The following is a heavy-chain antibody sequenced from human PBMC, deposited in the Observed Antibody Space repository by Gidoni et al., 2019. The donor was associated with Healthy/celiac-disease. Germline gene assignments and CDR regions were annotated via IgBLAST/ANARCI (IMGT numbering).Heavy chain of an antibody. CDR2: IIPIFGTA. CDR3: ANNAYYYDSSGYEGSYFDY. Sequence: SWVRQAPGQGLEWMGGIIPIFGTANYAQKFQGRVTITADESTSTAYMELSSLRSEDTAVYYCANNAYYYDSSGYEGSYFDYWGQGTLVTVSS. V-gene: IGHV1-69*01. D-gene: IGHD3-22*01. J-gene: IGHJ4*02.